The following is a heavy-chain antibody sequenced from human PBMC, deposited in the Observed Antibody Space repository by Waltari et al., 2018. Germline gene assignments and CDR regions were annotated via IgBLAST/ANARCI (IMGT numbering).Heavy chain of an antibody. CDR2: IIPIFGTA. J-gene: IGHJ6*02. CDR1: GGTFSSYA. V-gene: IGHV1-69*01. CDR3: ARVVVGATDYYYGMDV. Sequence: QVQLVQSGAEVKKPGSSVKVSCKASGGTFSSYAISWVRQAPGQGLEWMGGIIPIFGTANYAQQFQGRVTITADESTSTAYMGLSSLRSEDTAVYYCARVVVGATDYYYGMDVWGQGTTVTVSS. D-gene: IGHD1-26*01.